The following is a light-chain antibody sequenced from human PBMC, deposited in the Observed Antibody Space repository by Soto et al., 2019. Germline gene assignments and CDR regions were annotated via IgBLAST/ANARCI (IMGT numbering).Light chain of an antibody. CDR2: EVS. CDR1: SRDVGGYNY. J-gene: IGLJ1*01. V-gene: IGLV2-14*01. Sequence: QSALRQPASVSGSPGHSITISCTGTSRDVGGYNYVSWYQQHPGKAPKLMIYEVSNRPSGVSNRFSGSKSGNTASLTISGLRAEDEADYSCSSYKSSSTLYVFGTGTKVTVL. CDR3: SSYKSSSTLYV.